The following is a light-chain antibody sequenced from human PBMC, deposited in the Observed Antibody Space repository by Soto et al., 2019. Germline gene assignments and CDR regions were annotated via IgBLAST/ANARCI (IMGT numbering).Light chain of an antibody. Sequence: EVVLTQSPGTLSLSPGERATLSCRASHIISSNYLAWYQQKSGQPPRLLIFGASFRATGVQDRFSGGGSGPDFTLTISGLEPEDFAIYFCQQYSASVLTFGGGTRVDI. CDR2: GAS. J-gene: IGKJ4*01. CDR3: QQYSASVLT. CDR1: HIISSNY. V-gene: IGKV3-20*01.